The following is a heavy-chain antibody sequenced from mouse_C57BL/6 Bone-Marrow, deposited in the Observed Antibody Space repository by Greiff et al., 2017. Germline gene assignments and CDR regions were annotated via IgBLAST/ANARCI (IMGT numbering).Heavy chain of an antibody. V-gene: IGHV1-69*01. J-gene: IGHJ3*01. CDR2: IDPSDSYT. D-gene: IGHD2-5*01. Sequence: QVQLKQSGAELVMPGASVKLSCKASGYTFTSYWMHWVKQRPGQGLEWIGEIDPSDSYTNYNQKFKGKSTLTVDKSSSTAYMQLSSLTSEDSAVYYCANAYYSNYGFAYWGQGTLVTVSA. CDR3: ANAYYSNYGFAY. CDR1: GYTFTSYW.